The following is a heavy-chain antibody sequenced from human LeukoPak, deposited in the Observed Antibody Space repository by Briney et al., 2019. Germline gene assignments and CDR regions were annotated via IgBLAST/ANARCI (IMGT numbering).Heavy chain of an antibody. CDR3: ARGSVYFDS. J-gene: IGHJ4*02. V-gene: IGHV4-59*01. CDR1: GDSINSYY. Sequence: SETLSLTCTVSGDSINSYYWNWIRQPPGKGLEWIGYIYYSGRTDYNPSLKSRVTISVDTSKHQFSMKLKSVTAADTAVYYCARGSVYFDSWGQGTLVTVSS. CDR2: IYYSGRT.